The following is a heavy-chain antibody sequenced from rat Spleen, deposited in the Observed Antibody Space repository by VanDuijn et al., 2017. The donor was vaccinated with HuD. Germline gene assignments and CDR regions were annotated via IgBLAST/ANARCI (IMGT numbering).Heavy chain of an antibody. CDR2: VWTGGNT. CDR3: ARFGGEFDY. D-gene: IGHD4-6*01. CDR1: GFSLTSFH. V-gene: IGHV2-43*01. J-gene: IGHJ2*01. Sequence: QVQLKESGPGLVQPSQTLSLTCNVSGFSLTSFHVSWVRQPPGKGLEWMGGVWTGGNTAYNSLLKSRLSISRDTSKSQVFLKMNSLQTEDTATYYCARFGGEFDYWGQGVMVTVSS.